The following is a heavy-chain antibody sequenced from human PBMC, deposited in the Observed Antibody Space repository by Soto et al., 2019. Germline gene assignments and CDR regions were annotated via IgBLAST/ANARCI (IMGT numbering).Heavy chain of an antibody. D-gene: IGHD6-6*01. Sequence: SETMSLTCAVYGGSFSGYYWSWIRQPPGKELEWIGEINHSGSTNYNPSLKSRVTISVDTSKNQFSLKLSSVTAADTAVYYCASGGIAARREYYYYGMDVWGQGTTVTVSS. CDR3: ASGGIAARREYYYYGMDV. CDR2: INHSGST. V-gene: IGHV4-34*01. J-gene: IGHJ6*02. CDR1: GGSFSGYY.